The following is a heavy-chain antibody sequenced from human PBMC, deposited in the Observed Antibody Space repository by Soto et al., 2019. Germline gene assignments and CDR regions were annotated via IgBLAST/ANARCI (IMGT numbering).Heavy chain of an antibody. CDR1: GGSVSSGSYY. V-gene: IGHV4-61*01. CDR3: ARVMGIAAGGTEFDY. CDR2: IYYSGST. Sequence: QVQLQESGPGLVKPSETPSLTCTVSGGSVSSGSYYWSWIRQPPGKGLEWIGYIYYSGSTNYNPSLKSRVTISVDTSKNQFSLKLSSVTAADTAVYYCARVMGIAAGGTEFDYWGQGTLVTVSS. D-gene: IGHD6-13*01. J-gene: IGHJ4*02.